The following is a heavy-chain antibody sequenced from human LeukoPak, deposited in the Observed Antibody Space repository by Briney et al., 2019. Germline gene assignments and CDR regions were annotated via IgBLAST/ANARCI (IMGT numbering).Heavy chain of an antibody. Sequence: GGSLRLSCAASGFTFSSYGMHWVRQAPGKGLEWMAFIRYGGTNKYYADSVRGRFTISRDNSTNTLYLQMSSLRAEDTAVYYCENDPRECSSTSCYPAVGGFAYWGQGTLVTVSS. V-gene: IGHV3-30*02. CDR2: IRYGGTNK. CDR3: ENDPRECSSTSCYPAVGGFAY. D-gene: IGHD2-2*01. J-gene: IGHJ4*02. CDR1: GFTFSSYG.